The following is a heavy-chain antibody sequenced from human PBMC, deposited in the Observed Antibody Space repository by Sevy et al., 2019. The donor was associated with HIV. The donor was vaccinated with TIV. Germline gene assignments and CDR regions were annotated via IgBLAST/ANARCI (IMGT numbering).Heavy chain of an antibody. J-gene: IGHJ4*02. CDR1: GFTFSDYY. CDR3: ARDLGTGYFDF. D-gene: IGHD1-26*01. Sequence: GGCLRLSCAASGFTFSDYYMSWIRQAPGKGLEWFSYISGSQYMIYYADSVKGRFTISRDDAKNSLYLQMNSLRPEASAVYFCARDLGTGYFDFWGQGTLVTVSS. CDR2: ISGSQYMI. V-gene: IGHV3-11*01.